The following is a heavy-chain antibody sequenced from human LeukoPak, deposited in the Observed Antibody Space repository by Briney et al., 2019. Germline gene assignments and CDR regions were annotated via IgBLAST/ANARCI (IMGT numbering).Heavy chain of an antibody. Sequence: GGSLRLSCAASGFTFSSYAMHWVRQAPGKGLEWVAVISYDGSNKYYADSVKGRFTISRDNSKNTLYLQMNSLRAGDTAVYYCARDGDYGDYALDYWGQGTLVTVSS. CDR3: ARDGDYGDYALDY. CDR2: ISYDGSNK. V-gene: IGHV3-30*04. J-gene: IGHJ4*02. D-gene: IGHD4-17*01. CDR1: GFTFSSYA.